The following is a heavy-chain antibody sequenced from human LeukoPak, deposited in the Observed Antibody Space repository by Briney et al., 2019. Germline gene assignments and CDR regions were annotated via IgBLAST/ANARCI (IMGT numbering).Heavy chain of an antibody. J-gene: IGHJ4*02. CDR2: IYSGGST. CDR3: ARGGYYYDSSGFFDY. V-gene: IGHV3-66*01. Sequence: GGSLRLSCAASGFTVSSNYMSWVRQAPGKGLEWVSVIYSGGSTYYADSVKGRFTISRDNSKNTLYLQMNGLRAEDTAVYYCARGGYYYDSSGFFDYWGQGTLVTVSS. D-gene: IGHD3-22*01. CDR1: GFTVSSNY.